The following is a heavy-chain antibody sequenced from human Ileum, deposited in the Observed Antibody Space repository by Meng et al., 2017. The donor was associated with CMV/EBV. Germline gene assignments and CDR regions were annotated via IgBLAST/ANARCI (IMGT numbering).Heavy chain of an antibody. V-gene: IGHV1-69*05. D-gene: IGHD5-12*01. CDR1: GYPFIAYA. CDR3: ARGLRPSGYDTYYFDY. CDR2: ITPMSGTT. J-gene: IGHJ4*02. Sequence: GYPFIAYASSCVRPAPGEGLEWMGGITPMSGTTNYAQKFQGRVTITTDESATTGYLELSSLRSDDTAVYYCARGLRPSGYDTYYFDYWGQGTLVTVSS.